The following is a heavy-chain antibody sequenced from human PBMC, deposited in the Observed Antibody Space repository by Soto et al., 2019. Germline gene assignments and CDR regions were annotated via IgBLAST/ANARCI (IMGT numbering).Heavy chain of an antibody. CDR3: ARGPTDYYDNSANYFLDY. CDR2: ISTYNGNT. Sequence: QVQLVQSGAEVKKPGASVKVSCKASGYTLITYGVSWVRQAPGQGLDWLGWISTYNGNTRYAERLQDRVTMTTDTTTNTADMELRNLRSDDTAVYYCARGPTDYYDNSANYFLDYWGQGTLVTVSS. J-gene: IGHJ4*02. V-gene: IGHV1-18*01. CDR1: GYTLITYG. D-gene: IGHD3-22*01.